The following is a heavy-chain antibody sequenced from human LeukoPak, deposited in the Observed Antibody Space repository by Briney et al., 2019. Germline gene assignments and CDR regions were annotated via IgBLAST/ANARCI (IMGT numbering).Heavy chain of an antibody. D-gene: IGHD1-26*01. CDR3: ARETAYCGRSYYYCGIDV. Sequence: VASVRLSCKASGYTFTSYYMHWVRQAPGQGLEWMGLINPNSGGTNYAQTLQGRVTMTRDTSISTAYMELSRLRSDDTAVYYCARETAYCGRSYYYCGIDVWGQGTTVTVSS. CDR2: INPNSGGT. CDR1: GYTFTSYY. J-gene: IGHJ6*02. V-gene: IGHV1-2*02.